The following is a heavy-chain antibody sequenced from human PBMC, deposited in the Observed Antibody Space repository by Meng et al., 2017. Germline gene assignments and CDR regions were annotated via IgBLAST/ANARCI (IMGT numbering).Heavy chain of an antibody. CDR3: ARDFSPYCGGDCYSVNDY. V-gene: IGHV1-2*02. J-gene: IGHJ4*02. CDR1: GYTFTGYY. D-gene: IGHD2-21*02. CDR2: INPNSGGT. Sequence: ASVKVSCKASGYTFTGYYMHWVRQAPGQGLEWMGWINPNSGGTNYAQKFQGRVTMTRDTSISTAYMELSSLRSDDTAVYYCARDFSPYCGGDCYSVNDYWGQGTLVTVSS.